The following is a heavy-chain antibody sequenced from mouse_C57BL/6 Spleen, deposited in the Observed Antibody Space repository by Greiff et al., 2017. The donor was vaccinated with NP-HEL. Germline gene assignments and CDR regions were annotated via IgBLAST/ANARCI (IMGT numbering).Heavy chain of an antibody. Sequence: VQLQQTGAELARPGASVKMSCKASGYTFTSYTMHWVKQRPGQGLEWIGYINPSSGYTKYNQKFKDKATLTADKSSSTAYMQLSSLTSEDSAFDYCARLLRVSCYSDVWGTGTTVTVSS. CDR2: INPSSGYT. J-gene: IGHJ1*03. CDR1: GYTFTSYT. CDR3: ARLLRVSCYSDV. D-gene: IGHD1-1*01. V-gene: IGHV1-4*01.